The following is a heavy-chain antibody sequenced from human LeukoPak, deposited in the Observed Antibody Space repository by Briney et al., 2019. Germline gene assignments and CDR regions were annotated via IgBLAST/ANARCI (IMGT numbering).Heavy chain of an antibody. CDR2: IIPILGIA. Sequence: SVKVSCKASGYTFTGYYMHWVRQAPGQGLEWMGRIIPILGIANYAQKFQGRVTITADKSTSTAYMELSSLRSEDTAVYYCARGEAMVRGVIIPFDYWGQGTLVTVSS. J-gene: IGHJ4*02. V-gene: IGHV1-69*04. CDR3: ARGEAMVRGVIIPFDY. D-gene: IGHD3-10*01. CDR1: GYTFTGYY.